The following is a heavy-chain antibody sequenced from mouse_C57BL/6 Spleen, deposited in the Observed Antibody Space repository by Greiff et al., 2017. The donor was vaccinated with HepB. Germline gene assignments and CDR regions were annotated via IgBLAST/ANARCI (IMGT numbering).Heavy chain of an antibody. J-gene: IGHJ1*03. V-gene: IGHV3-6*01. CDR1: GYSITSGYY. CDR2: ISYDGSN. CDR3: ARDSFDWYFDV. Sequence: DVKLQESGPGLVKPSQSLSLTCSVTGYSITSGYYWNWIRQFPGNKLEWMGYISYDGSNNYNPSLKNRISITRDTSKNQFFLKLNSVTTEDTATYYCARDSFDWYFDVWGTGTTVTVSS.